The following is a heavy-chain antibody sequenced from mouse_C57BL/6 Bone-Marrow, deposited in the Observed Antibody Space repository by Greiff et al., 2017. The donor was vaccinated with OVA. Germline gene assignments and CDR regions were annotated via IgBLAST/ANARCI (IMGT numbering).Heavy chain of an antibody. CDR2: ISYDGSN. J-gene: IGHJ1*03. CDR3: ARIYDGYGNWYFDV. D-gene: IGHD2-3*01. V-gene: IGHV3-6*01. Sequence: DVKLVESGPGLVKPSQSLSLTCSVTGYSITSGYYWNWIRQFPGNKLEWMGYISYDGSNNYNPSLKNRISITRDTSKNQFFLKLNSVTTEDTATYYCARIYDGYGNWYFDVWGTGTTVTVSS. CDR1: GYSITSGYY.